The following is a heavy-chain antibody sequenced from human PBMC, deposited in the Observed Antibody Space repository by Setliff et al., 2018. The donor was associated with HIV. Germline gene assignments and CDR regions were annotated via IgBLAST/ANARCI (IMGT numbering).Heavy chain of an antibody. Sequence: GSLRLSCAASGFTFSSYAMSWVRQAPGKGLEWVSDISGSGGSTYYADSVKGRFTISRDYSKNTLYLQMNSLRAEDTAVYFCAKDQSYGDYNPPYYFDYWGQGTLVTVSS. CDR2: ISGSGGST. CDR1: GFTFSSYA. V-gene: IGHV3-23*01. CDR3: AKDQSYGDYNPPYYFDY. D-gene: IGHD4-17*01. J-gene: IGHJ4*02.